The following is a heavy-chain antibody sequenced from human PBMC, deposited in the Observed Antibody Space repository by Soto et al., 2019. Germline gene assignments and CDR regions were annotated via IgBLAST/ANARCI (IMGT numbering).Heavy chain of an antibody. CDR2: MNPNSGNT. J-gene: IGHJ4*02. Sequence: ASVKVSCKASGYTFTRYDINWVRQATGQGIERMGWMNPNSGNTDYAQKLQGRVTMTRDTSTSTAYMELRSLRSDDTAVYYCARSSGYSYGFDYWGQGTLVTVSS. V-gene: IGHV1-8*01. D-gene: IGHD5-18*01. CDR3: ARSSGYSYGFDY. CDR1: GYTFTRYD.